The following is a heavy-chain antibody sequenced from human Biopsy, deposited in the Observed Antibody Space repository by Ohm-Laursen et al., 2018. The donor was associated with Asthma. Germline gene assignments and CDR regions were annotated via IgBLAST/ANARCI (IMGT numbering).Heavy chain of an antibody. CDR3: ARDRGIAAAGTEFDY. Sequence: GSLRLSCAASGFTFSSYWMSWVRQAPGKGLEWVANIKQDGSEKYYVDSVEGRFTISRDNAKNSLYLQMNSLRAEDTAVYYCARDRGIAAAGTEFDYWGQGTLVTVSS. CDR1: GFTFSSYW. CDR2: IKQDGSEK. V-gene: IGHV3-7*05. D-gene: IGHD6-13*01. J-gene: IGHJ4*02.